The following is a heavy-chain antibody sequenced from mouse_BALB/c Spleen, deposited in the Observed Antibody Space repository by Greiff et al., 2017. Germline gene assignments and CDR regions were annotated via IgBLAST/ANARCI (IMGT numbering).Heavy chain of an antibody. V-gene: IGHV5-6-4*01. Sequence: EVKLMESGGGLVKPGGSLKLSCAASGFTFSSYTMSWVRQTPEKRLEWVATISSGGSYTYYPDSVKGRFTISRDNAKNTLYLQMSSLKSEDTAMYYCTRWGTTGAWFAYWGQGTLVTVSA. J-gene: IGHJ3*01. CDR2: ISSGGSYT. CDR3: TRWGTTGAWFAY. CDR1: GFTFSSYT. D-gene: IGHD2-12*01.